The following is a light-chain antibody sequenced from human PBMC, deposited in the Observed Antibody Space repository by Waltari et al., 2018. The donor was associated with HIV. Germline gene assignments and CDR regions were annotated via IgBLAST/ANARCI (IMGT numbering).Light chain of an antibody. Sequence: EIVLTQSPGTLSLSPGERATLSCGASQSVSSRHLAWYQQKPGQAPRLLIYGASSRATGIPDRFSGSGSGTDFTLTISRLEPEDFAVYYCQQYYAWPPRYTFGQGTKLEIK. CDR1: QSVSSRH. V-gene: IGKV3-20*01. J-gene: IGKJ2*01. CDR2: GAS. CDR3: QQYYAWPPRYT.